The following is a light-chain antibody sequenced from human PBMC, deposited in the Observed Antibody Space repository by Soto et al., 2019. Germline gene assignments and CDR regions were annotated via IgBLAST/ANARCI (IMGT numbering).Light chain of an antibody. CDR3: CSYAGSSTFV. Sequence: QSVLTQPASGTGSPGQSITISYTGTSSDVGSYNLVSWYQQHPGKAPKLMIYEGSKRPSGVSNRFSGSKSSNTASLTISGLQAEDEADYYCCSYAGSSTFVFGTGTKVTVL. J-gene: IGLJ1*01. CDR1: SSDVGSYNL. CDR2: EGS. V-gene: IGLV2-23*01.